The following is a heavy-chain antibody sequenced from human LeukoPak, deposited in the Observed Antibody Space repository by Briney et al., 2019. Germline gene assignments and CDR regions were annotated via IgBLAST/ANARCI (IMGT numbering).Heavy chain of an antibody. Sequence: GGSLRLSCAASGFTFSTYGMHWVRQAPGKGLEWVAFIRYDGSNKYYADSVKGRFTISRDNSKNTLHLQMNSMRAEDTAVYYCAKDTVVGISSYNYYRYMDVWGKGTTVTISS. J-gene: IGHJ6*03. D-gene: IGHD4-23*01. CDR2: IRYDGSNK. V-gene: IGHV3-30*02. CDR3: AKDTVVGISSYNYYRYMDV. CDR1: GFTFSTYG.